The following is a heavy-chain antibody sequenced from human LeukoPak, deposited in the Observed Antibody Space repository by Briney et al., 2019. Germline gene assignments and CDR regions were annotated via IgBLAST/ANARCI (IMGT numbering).Heavy chain of an antibody. CDR1: GGTFSSYA. V-gene: IGHV1-2*02. CDR2: INPNSGGT. D-gene: IGHD6-19*01. J-gene: IGHJ6*03. CDR3: ARVPLMAGGLDYMDV. Sequence: ASVKVSCKASGGTFSSYAISWVRQAPGQGLEWMGWINPNSGGTNYAQKFQGRVTMTRDTSISTAYMELSRLRSDDTAVYYCARVPLMAGGLDYMDVWGKGTTVTVSS.